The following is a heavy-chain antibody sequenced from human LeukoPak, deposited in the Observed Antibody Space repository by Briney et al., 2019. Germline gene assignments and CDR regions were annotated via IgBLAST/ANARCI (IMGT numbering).Heavy chain of an antibody. V-gene: IGHV3-66*02. CDR3: ARDRAEGKTWVEFDP. Sequence: GGSLRLSCAASGFIVNSYAMSWVRQAPGKGLTWVSLIYSDGVTQYADSVKGRFTISRDNSKNTLYLQMNSLRDEDTAVYFCARDRAEGKTWVEFDPWGQGTLVTVSS. CDR2: IYSDGVT. J-gene: IGHJ5*02. CDR1: GFIVNSYA.